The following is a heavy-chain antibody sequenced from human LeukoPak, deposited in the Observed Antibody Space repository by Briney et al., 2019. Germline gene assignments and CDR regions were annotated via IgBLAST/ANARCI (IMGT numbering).Heavy chain of an antibody. CDR3: AKETSSGWNPDAFDI. V-gene: IGHV3-9*03. J-gene: IGHJ3*02. Sequence: GRSLRLSCAASGFTFDDYAMHWVRHAPGKGLEWVSGISWNSGSIGYADSVKGRFTISRDNAKNSLYLQMNSLRAEDMALYYCAKETSSGWNPDAFDIWGLGTMVTVSS. CDR2: ISWNSGSI. D-gene: IGHD6-19*01. CDR1: GFTFDDYA.